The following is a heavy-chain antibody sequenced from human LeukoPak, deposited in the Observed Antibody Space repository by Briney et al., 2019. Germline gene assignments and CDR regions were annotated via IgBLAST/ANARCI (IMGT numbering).Heavy chain of an antibody. CDR1: RGSTSGYY. V-gene: IGHV4-59*01. D-gene: IGHD3-22*01. CDR2: IDYSGST. Sequence: SETLSLPCTVSRGSTSGYYWSWIRQPPGKGLEWIGYIDYSGSTNYNPSLKSRVTISVDTSKNQFSLKLSSVTAADTAVFYCARGGYYDNYFENWGQGTLVTVSP. CDR3: ARGGYYDNYFEN. J-gene: IGHJ4*02.